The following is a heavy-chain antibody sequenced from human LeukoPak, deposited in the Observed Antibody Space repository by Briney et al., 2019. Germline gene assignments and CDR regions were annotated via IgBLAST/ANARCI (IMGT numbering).Heavy chain of an antibody. CDR2: IYYSGST. D-gene: IGHD5-12*01. J-gene: IGHJ4*02. CDR3: ASYRMKVATFGY. CDR1: GGSISSGGYY. V-gene: IGHV4-61*08. Sequence: SETLSLTCTVSGGSISSGGYYWSWIRQPPGKGLEWIGYIYYSGSTNYNPSLKSRVTISVDTSKNQFSLKLSSVTAADTAVYYCASYRMKVATFGYWGQGTLVTVSS.